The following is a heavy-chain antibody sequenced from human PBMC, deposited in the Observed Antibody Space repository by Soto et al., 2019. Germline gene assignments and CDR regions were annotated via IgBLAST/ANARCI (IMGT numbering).Heavy chain of an antibody. CDR1: GFTFSSYE. Sequence: PGGSLRLSCAASGFTFSSYEMNWVRQAPGKGLEWVSYISSSGSTIYYADSVKGRFTISRDNAKNSLYLQMNSLRAEDTAVYYCARGDYDFWSGYSSGMDVWGQGTTFTVS. V-gene: IGHV3-48*03. J-gene: IGHJ6*02. D-gene: IGHD3-3*01. CDR2: ISSSGSTI. CDR3: ARGDYDFWSGYSSGMDV.